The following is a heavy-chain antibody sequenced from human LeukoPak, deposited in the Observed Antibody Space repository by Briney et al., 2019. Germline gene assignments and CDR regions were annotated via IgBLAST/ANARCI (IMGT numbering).Heavy chain of an antibody. D-gene: IGHD3-10*02. CDR1: RFTFSSYG. V-gene: IGHV3-48*03. CDR2: ISSSGSTI. CDR3: AELGITMIGGV. Sequence: GGSLRLSCAASRFTFSSYGMHWVRQAPGKGLEWVSYISSSGSTIYYADSVKGRFTISRDNAKNSLYLQMNSLRAEDTAVYYCAELGITMIGGVWGKGTTVTISS. J-gene: IGHJ6*04.